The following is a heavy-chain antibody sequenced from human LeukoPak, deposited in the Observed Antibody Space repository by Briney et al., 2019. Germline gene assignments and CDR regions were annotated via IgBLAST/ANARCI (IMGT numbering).Heavy chain of an antibody. J-gene: IGHJ4*02. CDR1: GYTFTGYY. CDR3: ARVEITYYYDSSGYYWFDY. D-gene: IGHD3-22*01. CDR2: INPNSGGT. Sequence: GGSLRLSCAASGYTFTGYYMHWVRQAPGQGLEWMGWINPNSGGTNYAQKFQGRVTMTRDTSISTAYMELSRLRSDDTAVYYCARVEITYYYDSSGYYWFDYWGQGTLVTVSS. V-gene: IGHV1-2*02.